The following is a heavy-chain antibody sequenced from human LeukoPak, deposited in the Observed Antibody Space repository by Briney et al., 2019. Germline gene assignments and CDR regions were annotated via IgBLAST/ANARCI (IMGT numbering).Heavy chain of an antibody. CDR2: INAGNGNT. J-gene: IGHJ4*02. Sequence: GASVKVSCKASGYTFTSYAMHWVRQAPGQRLEWMGWINAGNGNTKYSQKFQGRVTITRDTSASTAYMELSSLRSEDTAVYYCAREYYYDSSGYYHFDYWGQGTLVTVSS. CDR1: GYTFTSYA. CDR3: AREYYYDSSGYYHFDY. D-gene: IGHD3-22*01. V-gene: IGHV1-3*01.